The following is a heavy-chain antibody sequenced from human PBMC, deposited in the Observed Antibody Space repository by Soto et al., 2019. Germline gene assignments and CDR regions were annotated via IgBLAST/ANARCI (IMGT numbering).Heavy chain of an antibody. CDR2: ISFDGTNK. Sequence: GGSLRLSCAASGFTFSSYDMHWVRQAPGKGLEWVAVISFDGTNKYYADSVKGRFTISRDNSKNTLYLQMTSLRAEDTAVYYCAKGGRQWLVTSDFNYWGQGALVTVSS. CDR3: AKGGRQWLVTSDFNY. CDR1: GFTFSSYD. V-gene: IGHV3-30*18. D-gene: IGHD6-19*01. J-gene: IGHJ4*02.